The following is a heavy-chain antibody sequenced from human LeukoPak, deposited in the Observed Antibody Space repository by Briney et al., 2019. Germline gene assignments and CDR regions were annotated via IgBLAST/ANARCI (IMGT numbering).Heavy chain of an antibody. CDR3: ARQGYSGYDPNWFDP. CDR1: GYRFTSYW. CDR2: IYPGDSDT. Sequence: GESLQISCKGSGYRFTSYWIGWGRRMPGKGLEWMGIIYPGDSDTRYSPSFQGQVTISADKSIRTAYLQWSSLKASDTAMYYCARQGYSGYDPNWFDPWGQGTLVTVSS. D-gene: IGHD5-12*01. V-gene: IGHV5-51*01. J-gene: IGHJ5*02.